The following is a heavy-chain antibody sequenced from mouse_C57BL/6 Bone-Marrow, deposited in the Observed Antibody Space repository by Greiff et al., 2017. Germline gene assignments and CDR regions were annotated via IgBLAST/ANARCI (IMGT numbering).Heavy chain of an antibody. V-gene: IGHV1-59*01. Sequence: VQLQQPGAELVRPGTSVKLSCKASGYTFTSYWMHWVKQRPGQGLEWIGVIDPSDSYTNYNQKFKGKATLTVDTSSSTAYMQLSSLTSEASAVYYGARHGGSNFFDDGGQGTTLTASS. CDR3: ARHGGSNFFDD. J-gene: IGHJ2*01. CDR1: GYTFTSYW. D-gene: IGHD1-1*01. CDR2: IDPSDSYT.